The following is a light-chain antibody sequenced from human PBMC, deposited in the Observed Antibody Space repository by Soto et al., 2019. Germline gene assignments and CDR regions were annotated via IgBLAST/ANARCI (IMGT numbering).Light chain of an antibody. V-gene: IGKV2-30*01. J-gene: IGKJ2*01. CDR2: KVS. Sequence: DVVMTQSPLSLPVTLGQPASISCRSSQSLVYSDGNTYLNWFHRRPGQCPSRLIYKVSNRDSGVPDRFSGSGSGVDFTLKISRVEAEDVGVYYCMQAIHWPYTFGQGTKLEIK. CDR3: MQAIHWPYT. CDR1: QSLVYSDGNTY.